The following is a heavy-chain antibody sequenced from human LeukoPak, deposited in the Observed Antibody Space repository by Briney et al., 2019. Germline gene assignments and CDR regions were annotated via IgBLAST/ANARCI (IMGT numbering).Heavy chain of an antibody. CDR2: INTDESKI. CDR3: ARGGLFKYFFDY. D-gene: IGHD2-15*01. V-gene: IGHV3-74*01. Sequence: GGSLRLPCAASGFTFSSHWMHWVRQTPGKGLVWVSRINTDESKINHADSVKGRFTISRDNAKNMLYLQMNSLRAEDTAVYYCARGGLFKYFFDYWGQGTPVTVSS. CDR1: GFTFSSHW. J-gene: IGHJ4*02.